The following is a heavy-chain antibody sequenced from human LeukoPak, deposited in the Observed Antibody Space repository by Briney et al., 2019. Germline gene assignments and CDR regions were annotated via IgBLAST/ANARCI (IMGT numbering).Heavy chain of an antibody. V-gene: IGHV4-61*02. Sequence: SQTLSLTCTVSGGSISSGSYYWSWIRQPAGKGLEWIGRIYTSGSTNYNPSLKSRVTISVDTSKNQFSLKLSSVTAADTAVYYCARRRPYGFWSGQDPANYYYMDVWGKGTTVTVSS. J-gene: IGHJ6*03. CDR2: IYTSGST. CDR1: GGSISSGSYY. D-gene: IGHD3-3*01. CDR3: ARRRPYGFWSGQDPANYYYMDV.